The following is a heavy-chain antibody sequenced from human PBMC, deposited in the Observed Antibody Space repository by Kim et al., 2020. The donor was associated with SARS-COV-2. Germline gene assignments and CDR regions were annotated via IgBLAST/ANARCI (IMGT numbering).Heavy chain of an antibody. V-gene: IGHV3-33*08. J-gene: IGHJ6*02. CDR3: ARDTRDYDGMDV. Sequence: GGSLRLSCAASGFTFSSYAMNWVRQAPGKGLEWVSVISDNGGNKYYADSVKGRFTISRDNSKNTLYLQMNSLRAEDTAVYYCARDTRDYDGMDVWGQGTTVTVSS. CDR2: ISDNGGNK. CDR1: GFTFSSYA.